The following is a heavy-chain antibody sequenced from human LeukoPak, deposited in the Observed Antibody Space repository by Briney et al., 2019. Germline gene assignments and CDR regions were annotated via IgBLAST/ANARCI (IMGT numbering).Heavy chain of an antibody. V-gene: IGHV4-59*01. CDR3: ARGKSSWSRGAFDI. CDR1: GGSFSGYY. Sequence: SETLSLTCAVYGGSFSGYYWSWIRQPPGKGLEWIGYIYYSGSTNYNPSLKSRVTISVDTSKNQFSLKLSSVTAADTAVHYCARGKSSWSRGAFDIWGQGTMVTVSS. D-gene: IGHD6-13*01. CDR2: IYYSGST. J-gene: IGHJ3*02.